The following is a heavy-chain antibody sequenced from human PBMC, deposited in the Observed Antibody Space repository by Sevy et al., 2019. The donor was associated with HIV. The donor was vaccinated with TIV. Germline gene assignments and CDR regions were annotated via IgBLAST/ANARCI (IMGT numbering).Heavy chain of an antibody. Sequence: SETLSLTCAVSNGSISSSSWWSWVRQPPGNGLEWIGEIYHSGSTNYNSSFKSRVIISLDKSKNEFSLKLTSVTAADTAVYYCARGSATSGWYRSHNWFDPWGQGTLVTVSS. CDR1: NGSISSSSW. CDR2: IYHSGST. V-gene: IGHV4-4*02. CDR3: ARGSATSGWYRSHNWFDP. J-gene: IGHJ5*02. D-gene: IGHD6-19*01.